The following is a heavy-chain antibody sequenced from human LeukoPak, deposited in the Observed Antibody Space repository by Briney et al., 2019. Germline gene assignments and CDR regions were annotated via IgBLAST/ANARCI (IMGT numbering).Heavy chain of an antibody. CDR1: GFTFSLYA. J-gene: IGHJ5*02. V-gene: IGHV3-23*01. CDR2: ISGSGGST. CDR3: AKGPHSAYDLNWFDP. D-gene: IGHD5-12*01. Sequence: PGGSLRLSCAASGFTFSLYAMSWVRQAPGKGLEWVSVISGSGGSTYYADSVKGRCTISRDNSKNTLYLEVNSLRAEDTAVYSCAKGPHSAYDLNWFDPWGQGTLVTVFS.